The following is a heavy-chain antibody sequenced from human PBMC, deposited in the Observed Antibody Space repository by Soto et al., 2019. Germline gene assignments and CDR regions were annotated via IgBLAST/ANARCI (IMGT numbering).Heavy chain of an antibody. Sequence: QVQLVESGGGVVQPGRSLRLSCAASGFTFSSYGMHWVRQAPGKGLEWVAVISYDGSNKYYADSMKGRFTISRDNSKNTLYLQMNSLRAEDTAVYYCAKEMPGYSSGWSLDYFDYWGQGTLVTVSS. CDR2: ISYDGSNK. J-gene: IGHJ4*02. V-gene: IGHV3-30*18. D-gene: IGHD6-19*01. CDR1: GFTFSSYG. CDR3: AKEMPGYSSGWSLDYFDY.